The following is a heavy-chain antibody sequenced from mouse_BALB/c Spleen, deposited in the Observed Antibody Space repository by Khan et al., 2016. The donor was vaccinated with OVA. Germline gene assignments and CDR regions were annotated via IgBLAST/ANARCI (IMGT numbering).Heavy chain of an antibody. J-gene: IGHJ4*01. CDR3: ARRTTGYTMDY. CDR1: GYTFTSHT. Sequence: QMQLEESGAELARPGASVKMSCKASGYTFTSHTMHWIMQSPGQGLEWIGYINPRSGYSNYNQKFNDKATLTADKSSSTAYMQLSSLTSEDSAVYYCARRTTGYTMDYWGQGTSVTVSS. D-gene: IGHD2-14*01. V-gene: IGHV1-4*01. CDR2: INPRSGYS.